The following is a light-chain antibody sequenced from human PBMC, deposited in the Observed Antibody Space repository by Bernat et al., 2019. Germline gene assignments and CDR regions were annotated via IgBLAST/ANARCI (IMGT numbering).Light chain of an antibody. CDR2: DAS. CDR1: QNVHDGY. J-gene: IGKJ1*01. Sequence: EIVLTQSPGTLSLSPGERATLSCRASQNVHDGYVAWYQQKPGRAPRLLMYDASIRATGTPDRFSGGGSGTDFTLTVSRLEPEDFAVYHCQQYAGSPPTFGQGTKVEIK. CDR3: QQYAGSPPT. V-gene: IGKV3-20*01.